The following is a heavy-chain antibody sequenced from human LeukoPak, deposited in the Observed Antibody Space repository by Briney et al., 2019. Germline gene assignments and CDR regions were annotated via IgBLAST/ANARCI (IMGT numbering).Heavy chain of an antibody. D-gene: IGHD5-12*01. Sequence: GGSLRLSCAASGFNSDDYAMHWVRQPPGKGLEWVSLISWDGGSTYYADSVKGRFTISRDNSKNSLYLQMNSLRAEDTALYYCAKGGYQISRGAFDMWGQGTMVTVSS. V-gene: IGHV3-43D*03. CDR3: AKGGYQISRGAFDM. CDR2: ISWDGGST. CDR1: GFNSDDYA. J-gene: IGHJ3*02.